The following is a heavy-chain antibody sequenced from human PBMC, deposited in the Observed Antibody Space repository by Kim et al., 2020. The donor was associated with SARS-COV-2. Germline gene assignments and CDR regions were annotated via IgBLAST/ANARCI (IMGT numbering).Heavy chain of an antibody. J-gene: IGHJ3*02. V-gene: IGHV4-34*01. Sequence: SETLSLTCAVYGGSFSGYYWSWIRQPPGKGLEWIGEINHSGSTNYNPSLKSRVTISVDTSKNQFSLKLSSVTAADTAVYYCARVRYSSSWIDAFDILG. D-gene: IGHD6-13*01. CDR3: ARVRYSSSWIDAFDI. CDR1: GGSFSGYY. CDR2: INHSGST.